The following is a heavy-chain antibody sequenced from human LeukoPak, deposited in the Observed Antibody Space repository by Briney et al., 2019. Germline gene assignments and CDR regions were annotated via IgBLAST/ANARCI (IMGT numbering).Heavy chain of an antibody. J-gene: IGHJ6*02. D-gene: IGHD6-13*01. Sequence: VASVKVSCKASGYTFTSYGISWERQAPGQGLEWMGWISAYNGNTNYAQKLQGRVTTTTDTSTSTAYMELRSLRSDDTAVYYCARDREIAAAGFYYYYGMDVWGQGTTVTVSS. V-gene: IGHV1-18*01. CDR1: GYTFTSYG. CDR2: ISAYNGNT. CDR3: ARDREIAAAGFYYYYGMDV.